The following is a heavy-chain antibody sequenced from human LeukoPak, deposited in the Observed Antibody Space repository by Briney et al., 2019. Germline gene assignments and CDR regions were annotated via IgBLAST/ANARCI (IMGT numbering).Heavy chain of an antibody. J-gene: IGHJ4*02. Sequence: PGGSLRLSCAASGFTFSSYSMNWVRQAPGKGLEWVSSISCSSSYIYYADSVKGRFTISRDNAKNSLYLQMNSLRAEDTAVYYCARENFIGDSTYYFDYWGQGTLVTVSS. CDR1: GFTFSSYS. CDR3: ARENFIGDSTYYFDY. CDR2: ISCSSSYI. D-gene: IGHD4-17*01. V-gene: IGHV3-21*01.